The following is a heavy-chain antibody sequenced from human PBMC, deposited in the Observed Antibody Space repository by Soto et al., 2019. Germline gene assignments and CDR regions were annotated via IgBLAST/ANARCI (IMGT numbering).Heavy chain of an antibody. CDR1: GFTFDDYV. V-gene: IGHV3-9*01. D-gene: IGHD2-2*01. CDR2: ISWKSGII. Sequence: DVQLVESGGGLVQPGGSLRLSCAASGFTFDDYVMHWVRQAPGKGLEWVPGISWKSGIIGYADSVQGRFTISRDNAKNSLYLQMSSLTTEDTAFYYCAKDMSARSDSWLNWFDPWGQGTMVTVSS. J-gene: IGHJ5*02. CDR3: AKDMSARSDSWLNWFDP.